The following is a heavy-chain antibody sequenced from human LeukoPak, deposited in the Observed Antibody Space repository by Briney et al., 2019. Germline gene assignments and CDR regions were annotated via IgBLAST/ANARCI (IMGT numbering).Heavy chain of an antibody. J-gene: IGHJ4*02. Sequence: SGPALVKPTQTLTPTCTFSGFSLSTSGMCVSWIRQPPGKALEWLARIDWDDDKYYSTSLKTRLTISKDTSKNQVVLTMTNMDPVDTATYYCARAPRGYSGYDFFDYWGQGTLVTVSS. V-gene: IGHV2-70*11. D-gene: IGHD5-12*01. CDR2: IDWDDDK. CDR3: ARAPRGYSGYDFFDY. CDR1: GFSLSTSGMC.